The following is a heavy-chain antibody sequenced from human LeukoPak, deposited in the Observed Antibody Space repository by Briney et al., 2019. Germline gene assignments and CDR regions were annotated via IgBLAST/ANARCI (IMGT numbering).Heavy chain of an antibody. CDR3: ARAGYSSSWYLDYYYYYMDV. J-gene: IGHJ6*03. D-gene: IGHD6-13*01. CDR2: IYYSGST. CDR1: GGSISSYY. V-gene: IGHV4-59*01. Sequence: SETLSLTCTVSGGSISSYYWSWIRQPPGKGLEWIGYIYYSGSTNYNPSLKSRVTISVDTSKNQFSLKLSSVTAADTAVYYCARAGYSSSWYLDYYYYYMDVWGKGTTVTVSS.